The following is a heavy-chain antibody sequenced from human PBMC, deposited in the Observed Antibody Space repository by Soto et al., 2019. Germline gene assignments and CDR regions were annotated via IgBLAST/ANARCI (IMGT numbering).Heavy chain of an antibody. Sequence: ETLSLFRPACGDSITSSYWSGIRQPSGKGLEWIGRIYTSGSTNYNPSLKSRVTMSVDTSKNQFSLTLSSVTAADTAVYYCARDYDFWSGFGGYFDYWGQGTLVTVYS. CDR1: GDSITSSY. J-gene: IGHJ4*02. CDR2: IYTSGST. V-gene: IGHV4-4*07. CDR3: ARDYDFWSGFGGYFDY. D-gene: IGHD3-3*01.